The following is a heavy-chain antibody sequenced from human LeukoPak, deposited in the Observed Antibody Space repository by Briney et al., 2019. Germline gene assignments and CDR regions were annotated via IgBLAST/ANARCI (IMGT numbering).Heavy chain of an antibody. V-gene: IGHV3-7*01. CDR3: ARDPTYGAIDY. CDR2: IRPDGSAP. D-gene: IGHD3-16*01. Sequence: PGGSLRLSCAASGLTFNMSWMAWVRQAPGKGLEWVANIRPDGSAPYHVDSVKGRFTISRDNAKSSLYLQMNSLRTEDTAIYYCARDPTYGAIDYWGQGTLVTVSS. CDR1: GLTFNMSW. J-gene: IGHJ4*02.